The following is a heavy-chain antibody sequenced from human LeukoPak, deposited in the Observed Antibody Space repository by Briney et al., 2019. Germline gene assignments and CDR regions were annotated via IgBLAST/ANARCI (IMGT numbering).Heavy chain of an antibody. V-gene: IGHV4-59*01. CDR2: IYYSGST. D-gene: IGHD3-9*01. Sequence: SETLSLTCTVSGGSITSYYWSWIRQPPGKGLEWIGYIYYSGSTNYNPSLKSRVTISVDTSKNQFSLKLSSVTAADTAVYYCAREHYDILTGLYIDAFDIWGPGTRVTVSS. CDR3: AREHYDILTGLYIDAFDI. CDR1: GGSITSYY. J-gene: IGHJ3*02.